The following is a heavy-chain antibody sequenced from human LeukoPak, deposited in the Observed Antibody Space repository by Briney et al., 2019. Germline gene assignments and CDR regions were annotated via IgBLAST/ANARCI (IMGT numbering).Heavy chain of an antibody. D-gene: IGHD2-2*01. Sequence: PGPSLRLSCAASGSTFSSYSMNWVRQAPGKRLEWVSSISISSSYIYYADSVKGRFPISRDNAKNSLDLEMDCLRVEDWAGYYCGTSVPADINPWGQGTLVTVSS. CDR2: ISISSSYI. J-gene: IGHJ5*02. CDR1: GSTFSSYS. V-gene: IGHV3-21*01. CDR3: GTSVPADINP.